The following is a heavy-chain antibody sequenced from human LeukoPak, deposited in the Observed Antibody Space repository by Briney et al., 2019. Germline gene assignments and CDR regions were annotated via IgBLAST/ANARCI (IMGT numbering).Heavy chain of an antibody. Sequence: GGSLRLSCEVSGFNSRNDHINWIRQPPGRGLEWVSGIDGSGTHTAYGDSVRGRFTISRDTSKDTIHLQMNGLRGEDAAVYYCARFTWGCNDVCSWGRGTLVTVSS. V-gene: IGHV3-23*01. CDR3: ARFTWGCNDVCS. D-gene: IGHD7-27*01. CDR2: IDGSGTHT. CDR1: GFNSRNDH. J-gene: IGHJ5*02.